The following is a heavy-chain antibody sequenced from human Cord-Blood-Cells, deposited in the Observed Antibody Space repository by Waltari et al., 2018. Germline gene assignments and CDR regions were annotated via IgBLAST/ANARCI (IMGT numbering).Heavy chain of an antibody. CDR2: ISWDGGST. CDR1: GFNFHDYA. Sequence: EVQLVESGGVVVQPGGSLRLSCAASGFNFHDYAMHWGRQAPGKGLEWVSLISWDGGSTYYADSVKGRFTISRDNSKNSLYLQMNSLRAEDTALYYCAKGAAAGNWFDPWGQGTLVTVSS. CDR3: AKGAAAGNWFDP. V-gene: IGHV3-43D*03. D-gene: IGHD6-13*01. J-gene: IGHJ5*02.